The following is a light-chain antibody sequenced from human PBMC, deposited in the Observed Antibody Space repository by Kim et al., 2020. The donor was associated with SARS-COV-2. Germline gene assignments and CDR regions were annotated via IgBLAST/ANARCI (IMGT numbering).Light chain of an antibody. V-gene: IGKV3-20*01. J-gene: IGKJ2*01. CDR2: GAS. CDR3: QQYSSSPYT. CDR1: QSVSNNY. Sequence: EIVLTQSPGTLSLSPGERATLSCRASQSVSNNYLAWYQQKPGQAPRLLIYGASSRATGIPDRFSGSGSGTDFTLTISSLEPEDFAVYYCQQYSSSPYTFGQGTKLEIK.